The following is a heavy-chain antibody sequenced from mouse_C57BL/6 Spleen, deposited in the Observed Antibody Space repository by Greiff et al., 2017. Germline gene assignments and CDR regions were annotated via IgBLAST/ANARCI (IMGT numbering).Heavy chain of an antibody. D-gene: IGHD2-2*01. CDR1: GYTFTSYW. V-gene: IGHV1-69*01. J-gene: IGHJ3*01. CDR3: ARKEEYGYSWFAY. CDR2: IDPSDSYT. Sequence: QVHVKQPGAELVMPGASVKLSCKASGYTFTSYWMHWVKQRPGQGLEWIGEIDPSDSYTTYNQKFKGKSTLTVDKSSSTAYMQLSSLTSEDSAVYYCARKEEYGYSWFAYWGQGTLVTVSA.